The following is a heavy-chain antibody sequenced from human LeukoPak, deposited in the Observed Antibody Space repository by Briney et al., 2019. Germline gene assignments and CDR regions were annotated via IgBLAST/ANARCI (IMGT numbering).Heavy chain of an antibody. D-gene: IGHD5-12*01. J-gene: IGHJ5*02. CDR2: IIPIFGTA. Sequence: SVKVSCKASGGTFSSYAISWVRQAPGQGLEWMGGIIPIFGTANYAQKFQGRVTITADESTSTAYMDLSSLRSEDTAVYYCASNIVATIGNWFDPWGQGTLVTVSS. CDR1: GGTFSSYA. V-gene: IGHV1-69*13. CDR3: ASNIVATIGNWFDP.